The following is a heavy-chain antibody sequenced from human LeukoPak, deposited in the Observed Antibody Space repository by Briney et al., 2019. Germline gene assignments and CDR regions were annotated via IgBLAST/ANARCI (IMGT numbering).Heavy chain of an antibody. CDR1: GFTFSSYN. D-gene: IGHD5-12*01. Sequence: GGSLRLSCAASGFTFSSYNMNWVRQAPGKGLEWVSSITDASHNIYYADSVKGRFTFSRDNAKNSLYLQMNSLRAEDTAVYYCARGSGYNFFDSWGQGTLVTVSS. V-gene: IGHV3-21*01. CDR2: ITDASHNI. CDR3: ARGSGYNFFDS. J-gene: IGHJ4*02.